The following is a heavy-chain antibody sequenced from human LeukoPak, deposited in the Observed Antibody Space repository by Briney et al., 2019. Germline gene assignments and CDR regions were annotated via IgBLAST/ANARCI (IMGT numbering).Heavy chain of an antibody. V-gene: IGHV3-20*04. J-gene: IGHJ6*03. Sequence: GGSLRLSCAASGFTFDDYGMSWVRQAPGKGLEWVSGINWNAGSTGYADSVKGRFTISRDNAKNSLYLQMNSLRAEDTAVYYCAKDLTYYYYYYMDVWGKGTTVTISS. CDR1: GFTFDDYG. CDR3: AKDLTYYYYYYMDV. CDR2: INWNAGST.